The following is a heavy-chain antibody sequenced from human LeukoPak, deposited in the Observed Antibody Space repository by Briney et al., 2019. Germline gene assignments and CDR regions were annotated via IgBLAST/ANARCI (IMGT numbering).Heavy chain of an antibody. CDR3: ARDIDSAATSITRPGGSY. D-gene: IGHD2-15*01. CDR2: INPNSGGT. Sequence: GASVKVSCKASGYTFTGYYMHWVRQAPGQGLEWMGWINPNSGGTNYAQKFQGRVTMTRDTSISTAYMELSRLRSDDTAVYYCARDIDSAATSITRPGGSYWGQGTLVTVSS. V-gene: IGHV1-2*02. J-gene: IGHJ4*02. CDR1: GYTFTGYY.